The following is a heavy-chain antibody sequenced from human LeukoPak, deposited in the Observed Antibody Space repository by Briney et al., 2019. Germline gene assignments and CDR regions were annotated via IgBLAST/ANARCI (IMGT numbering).Heavy chain of an antibody. CDR1: GFTFSSYA. V-gene: IGHV3-23*01. CDR2: ISGSGSSR. J-gene: IGHJ4*02. Sequence: QPGGSLRLSCAASGFTFSSYAMSWVRQAPGKGLEWVSAISGSGSSRYYADSVTGRFTTSRDNSKKTLYLQMNSLRAEDTAVYYCAKDAGGSYVPIEYWGQGTLVTVSS. D-gene: IGHD1-26*01. CDR3: AKDAGGSYVPIEY.